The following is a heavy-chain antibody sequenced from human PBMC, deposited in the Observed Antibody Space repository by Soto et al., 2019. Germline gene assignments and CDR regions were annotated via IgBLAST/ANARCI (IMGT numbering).Heavy chain of an antibody. CDR3: AHDSYGGNTDFDL. D-gene: IGHD4-17*01. J-gene: IGHJ4*02. V-gene: IGHV4-30-4*01. Sequence: VQLQESGPGLVRPSETLSLTCTVSGGSITSGNFYWSWIRQPPGKGPEWIGYIYFSGSTSYSPALKSRLTISLDTSNNQFSLKLTSVTAADTAVYYCAHDSYGGNTDFDLWGQGALVTVSS. CDR1: GGSITSGNFY. CDR2: IYFSGST.